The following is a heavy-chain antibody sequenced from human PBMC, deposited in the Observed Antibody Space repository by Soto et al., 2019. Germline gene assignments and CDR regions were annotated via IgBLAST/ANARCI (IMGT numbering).Heavy chain of an antibody. J-gene: IGHJ4*02. CDR3: ARSPLGGDYVGGYYFDY. D-gene: IGHD4-17*01. CDR1: GGTFSSYA. CDR2: IIPIFGTA. V-gene: IGHV1-69*06. Sequence: SVKVSCKASGGTFSSYAISWVRQAPGQGLEWMGGIIPIFGTANYAQKFQGRVTITADKSTSTAYMELSSLRSEDTAVYYCARSPLGGDYVGGYYFDYWGQGTLVTVSS.